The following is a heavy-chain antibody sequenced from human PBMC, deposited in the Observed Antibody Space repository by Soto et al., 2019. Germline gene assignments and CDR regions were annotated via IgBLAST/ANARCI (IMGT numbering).Heavy chain of an antibody. D-gene: IGHD6-19*01. CDR3: AKPRTGSGWYVFDY. Sequence: PGGSLRLSCXAXVFTHSGDGIHWVRQTPDKRLELVAVISYDGSNACYADYVKGRVTIAGVNSKNTLNLQMNSLRDEDTAVYYCAKPRTGSGWYVFDYWGQGTLVTVSS. J-gene: IGHJ4*02. CDR1: VFTHSGDG. V-gene: IGHV3-30*18. CDR2: ISYDGSNA.